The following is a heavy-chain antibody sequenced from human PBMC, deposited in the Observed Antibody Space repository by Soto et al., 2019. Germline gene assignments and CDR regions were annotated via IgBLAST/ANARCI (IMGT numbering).Heavy chain of an antibody. CDR3: AGGMYNWNVFYYYYYMDV. D-gene: IGHD1-1*01. CDR1: GGTFSSYT. CDR2: IIPILGRA. V-gene: IGHV1-69*02. J-gene: IGHJ6*03. Sequence: QVQLVQSGAEVKKPGSSGKVSCKASGGTFSSYTISWVRQAPGQGLEWMGRIIPILGRANYAQKFQGRVTITADKSTSTAYMELSSLRSEDTAVYYCAGGMYNWNVFYYYYYMDVWGKGTTVTVSS.